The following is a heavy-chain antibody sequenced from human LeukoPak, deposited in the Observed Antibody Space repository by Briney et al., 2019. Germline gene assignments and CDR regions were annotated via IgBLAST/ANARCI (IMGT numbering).Heavy chain of an antibody. CDR3: ARGGGVRAVNYYYYYYMDV. J-gene: IGHJ6*03. V-gene: IGHV1-2*02. CDR1: GYTFTGYY. D-gene: IGHD2-2*01. Sequence: ASVKVSCKASGYTFTGYYMHWVRQAPGQGLEWMGWINPNSGGTNYAQKFQGRVTMTRDTSISTAYMELSRLRSDDTAVYYCARGGGVRAVNYYYYYYMDVWGKGTTVTVSS. CDR2: INPNSGGT.